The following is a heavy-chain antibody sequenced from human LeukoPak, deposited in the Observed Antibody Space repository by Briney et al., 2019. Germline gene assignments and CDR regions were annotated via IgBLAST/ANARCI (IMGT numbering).Heavy chain of an antibody. CDR3: GRDPNGDYVGAFEF. CDR2: IRGSDNYA. V-gene: IGHV3-23*01. CDR1: GFSVSDYA. Sequence: GGSLRLSCAASGFSVSDYALAWVRQAPGRGLEWVAAIRGSDNYANYADAVEGRFTISRDNSKNTLYLQMNSLRAEDTAIYYCGRDPNGDYVGAFEFWGQGTMVTVSS. D-gene: IGHD4-17*01. J-gene: IGHJ3*01.